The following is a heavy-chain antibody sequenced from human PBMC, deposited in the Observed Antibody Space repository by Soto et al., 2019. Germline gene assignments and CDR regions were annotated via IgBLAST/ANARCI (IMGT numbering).Heavy chain of an antibody. V-gene: IGHV3-48*02. Sequence: GGSLRLSCAASGFTFSSYSMNWVRQAPGKGLEWVSYISSSSSTIYYADSVKGRFTISRDNAKNSLYLQMNSLRDEDTAVYYCARGGAPSYYYYGMDVWGQGTTVTV. CDR1: GFTFSSYS. CDR3: ARGGAPSYYYYGMDV. CDR2: ISSSSSTI. J-gene: IGHJ6*02.